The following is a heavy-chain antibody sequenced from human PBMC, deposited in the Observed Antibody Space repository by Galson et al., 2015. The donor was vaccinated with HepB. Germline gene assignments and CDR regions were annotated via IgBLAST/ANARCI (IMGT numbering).Heavy chain of an antibody. CDR1: GDSVSSNSAA. Sequence: CAISGDSVSSNSAAWNWIRQSPPRGLEWLGRTYYRSKWYNDYAVSVKSRITINPDTSKNQFSLQLNSVTPEDTAVYYCARASLGPYYDFWSGYYEGGYYYYGMDVWGQGTTVTVSS. V-gene: IGHV6-1*01. CDR2: TYYRSKWYN. J-gene: IGHJ6*02. D-gene: IGHD3-3*01. CDR3: ARASLGPYYDFWSGYYEGGYYYYGMDV.